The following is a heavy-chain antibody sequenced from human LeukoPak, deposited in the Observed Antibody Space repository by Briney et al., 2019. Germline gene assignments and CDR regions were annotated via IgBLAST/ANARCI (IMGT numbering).Heavy chain of an antibody. CDR1: GFTFSSYS. CDR2: ISSSSSYI. Sequence: PGGSLRLSCAASGFTFSSYSMNWVRQAPGKGLEWVSPISSSSSYIYYADSVKGRFTISRDNAKNSLFLQMNSLRAEDTAVYYCTKTGSSDTGSFDSWGQGTLVTVSS. J-gene: IGHJ4*02. V-gene: IGHV3-21*01. CDR3: TKTGSSDTGSFDS. D-gene: IGHD2-8*02.